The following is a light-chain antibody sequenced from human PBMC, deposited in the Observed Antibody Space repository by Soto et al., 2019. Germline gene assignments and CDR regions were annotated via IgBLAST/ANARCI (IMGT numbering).Light chain of an antibody. CDR3: QQYNNWPPIT. J-gene: IGKJ5*01. Sequence: SQRGRATHSNRASQSVSSNLAWYQQKPGQAPRLLIYGASTRATGIPARFSGSGSGTEFTLSLSSLQSEDFAVYYCQQYNNWPPITFGQGTRLEIK. CDR2: GAS. CDR1: QSVSSN. V-gene: IGKV3-15*01.